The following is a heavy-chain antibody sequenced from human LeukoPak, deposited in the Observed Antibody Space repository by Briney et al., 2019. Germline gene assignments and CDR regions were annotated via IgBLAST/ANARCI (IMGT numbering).Heavy chain of an antibody. Sequence: PGGSLRLSCAPSGFTFNNYGMHWVRQAPGKGLEWVAFIRDDGSIKYYADSVKGRFTISRDNSKNTLSLQMNSLRAEDTAVYFCARAPHFFDTSGSRYYFDYWGQGALVTVSS. V-gene: IGHV3-30*02. D-gene: IGHD3-22*01. CDR2: IRDDGSIK. J-gene: IGHJ4*02. CDR3: ARAPHFFDTSGSRYYFDY. CDR1: GFTFNNYG.